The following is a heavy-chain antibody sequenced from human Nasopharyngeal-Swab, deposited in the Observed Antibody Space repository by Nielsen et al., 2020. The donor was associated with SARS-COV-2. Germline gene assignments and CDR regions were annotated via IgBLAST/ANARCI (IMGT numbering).Heavy chain of an antibody. J-gene: IGHJ6*02. CDR3: ARSRREKLLWLGRSYYYGMDV. Sequence: GESLKISCAASGFSFSNYGMHWVRQAPGKGLQWVASIWFDGSRKYYADSMKGRYTISRDNSKNTLYLQMNSLRAEDTAVYYCARSRREKLLWLGRSYYYGMDVWGQGTTVTVSS. V-gene: IGHV3-33*01. CDR2: IWFDGSRK. D-gene: IGHD2-2*01. CDR1: GFSFSNYG.